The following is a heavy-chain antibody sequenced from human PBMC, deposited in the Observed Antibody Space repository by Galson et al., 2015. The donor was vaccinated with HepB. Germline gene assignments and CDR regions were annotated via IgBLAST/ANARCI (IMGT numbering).Heavy chain of an antibody. Sequence: SLRLSCAASGFTFSSYSMNWVRQAPGKGLEWVSYISSSSSTIYYADSVKGRFTISRDNAKNSLYLQMNSLRAGDTAVYYCARGPPIVATSDYYYGMDVWGQGTTVTVSS. V-gene: IGHV3-48*01. D-gene: IGHD5-12*01. CDR3: ARGPPIVATSDYYYGMDV. CDR1: GFTFSSYS. J-gene: IGHJ6*02. CDR2: ISSSSSTI.